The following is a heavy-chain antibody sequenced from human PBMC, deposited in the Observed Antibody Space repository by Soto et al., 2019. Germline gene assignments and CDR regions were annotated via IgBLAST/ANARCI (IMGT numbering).Heavy chain of an antibody. D-gene: IGHD3-3*01. CDR3: AGPKTNDCDSDYYCGHQCDY. CDR1: GDIFSGHP. Sequence: QVQLVQSGAEVKKPWSSVKVSCETSGDIFSGHPIDWGRLAPGQGPEGIGGSVPISGTVIHAQKFQDRVTITADETTNTYYMGLSGLSFEDTAVYYCAGPKTNDCDSDYYCGHQCDYWGQGPQVTVSS. V-gene: IGHV1-69*01. CDR2: SVPISGTV. J-gene: IGHJ4*02.